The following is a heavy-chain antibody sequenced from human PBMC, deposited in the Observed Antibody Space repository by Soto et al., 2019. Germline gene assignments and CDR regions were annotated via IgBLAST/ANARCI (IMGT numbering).Heavy chain of an antibody. CDR3: GVSSGRPYHDAMDV. J-gene: IGHJ6*02. D-gene: IGHD6-25*01. V-gene: IGHV3-72*01. Sequence: EVQLAVSGGGLVPPGGSLRLSCAASAFSFSDHYVDWVRQAPGKGLEWVGRSRSKSNNYTALYAASAKGRFTISRDDSKSSLSLQMNSLRTEDTAVYYCGVSSGRPYHDAMDVWAQGTTVIVSS. CDR2: SRSKSNNYTA. CDR1: AFSFSDHY.